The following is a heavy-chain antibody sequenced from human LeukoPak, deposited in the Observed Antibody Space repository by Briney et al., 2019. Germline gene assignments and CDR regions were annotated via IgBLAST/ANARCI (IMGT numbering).Heavy chain of an antibody. CDR3: ARGGLNFDAFDI. CDR1: GGSISSSSYY. CDR2: IYYSGST. Sequence: SETLSLTCTVSGGSISSSSYYWGWIRQPPGKGLEWIGSIYYSGSTYYNPSLKSRVTISVDTSKNQFSLKLSSVTAADTAVYYCARGGLNFDAFDIWGQGTMVTVSS. J-gene: IGHJ3*02. V-gene: IGHV4-39*01. D-gene: IGHD1-7*01.